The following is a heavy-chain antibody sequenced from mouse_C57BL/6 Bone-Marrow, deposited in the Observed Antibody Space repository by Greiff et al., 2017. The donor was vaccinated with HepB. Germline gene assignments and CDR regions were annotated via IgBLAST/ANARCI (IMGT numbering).Heavy chain of an antibody. J-gene: IGHJ1*03. D-gene: IGHD1-2*01. CDR3: ARAITTKWYFDV. Sequence: VQLQQSGPELVKPGASVKISCKASGYAFSSSWMNWVKQRPGKGLEWIGQIYPGDGDTNYNGKFKGKATLTADKSSSTAYMQLSSLTSEDSAVYFCARAITTKWYFDVWGTGTTVTVSS. CDR2: IYPGDGDT. CDR1: GYAFSSSW. V-gene: IGHV1-82*01.